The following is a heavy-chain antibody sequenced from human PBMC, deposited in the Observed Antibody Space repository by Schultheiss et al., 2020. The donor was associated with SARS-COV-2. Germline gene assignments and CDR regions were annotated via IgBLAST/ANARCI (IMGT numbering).Heavy chain of an antibody. CDR2: ISSSGSTI. CDR1: GFTFSSYA. J-gene: IGHJ6*03. Sequence: GGSLRLSCAASGFTFSSYAMHWVRQAPGKGLEWVSYISSSGSTIYYADSVKGRFTISRDNSKNTLYLQMNSLRAEDTAVYYCASSITVIVVVTVNSYYYYYMDVWGKGTTVTVSS. CDR3: ASSITVIVVVTVNSYYYYYMDV. D-gene: IGHD3-22*01. V-gene: IGHV3-48*01.